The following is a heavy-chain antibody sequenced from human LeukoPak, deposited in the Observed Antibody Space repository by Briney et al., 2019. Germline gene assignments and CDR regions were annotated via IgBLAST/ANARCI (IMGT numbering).Heavy chain of an antibody. CDR3: ARDYCSTTTCLDY. D-gene: IGHD2-2*01. CDR2: INREETIT. V-gene: IGHV3-74*01. CDR1: GFTFSNYW. J-gene: IGHJ4*02. Sequence: GGSLRLSCVASGFTFSNYWMHWVRQAPGKGLVWVSRINREETITNYARPVKGRFTISRDNAKNTLYLQMNSLRAEDTAVYYCARDYCSTTTCLDYWGQGTLVTVSS.